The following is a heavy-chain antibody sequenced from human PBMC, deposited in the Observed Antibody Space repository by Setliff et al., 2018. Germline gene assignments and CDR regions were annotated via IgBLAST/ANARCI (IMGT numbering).Heavy chain of an antibody. CDR3: SRSNSGKHDY. CDR2: ISSSSYTI. J-gene: IGHJ4*02. Sequence: GGSLRLSCAASGFTLSHYSMNWVRQAPGKGLECVSSISSSSYTIYYADSVKGRFTLSRDNAKNSLYLQMNSLRVEDTAVYYCSRSNSGKHDYWGQGTLVTVSS. D-gene: IGHD1-1*01. CDR1: GFTLSHYS. V-gene: IGHV3-48*04.